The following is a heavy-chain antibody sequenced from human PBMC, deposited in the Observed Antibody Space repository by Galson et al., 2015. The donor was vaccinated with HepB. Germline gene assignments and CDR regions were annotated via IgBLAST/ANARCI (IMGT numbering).Heavy chain of an antibody. V-gene: IGHV5-51*01. J-gene: IGHJ4*02. CDR2: IYPGHSDS. CDR1: GYSFTSYW. Sequence: QSGAEVKKPGESLKISCKASGYSFTSYWIGWVRQMPGKGLEWMSIIYPGHSDSTYSPSFQGQVTMSADKYITTAYLQWSSLKASDTAVYYCAREGETVTNSPPDYWGQGTLVTVSS. D-gene: IGHD4-17*01. CDR3: AREGETVTNSPPDY.